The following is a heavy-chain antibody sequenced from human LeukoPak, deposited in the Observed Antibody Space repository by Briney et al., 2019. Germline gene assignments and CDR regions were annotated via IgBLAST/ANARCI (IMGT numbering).Heavy chain of an antibody. CDR3: ASLDY. J-gene: IGHJ4*02. V-gene: IGHV3-7*01. Sequence: PGGSLRLSCAASGFTFSSSWMNWVRQAPGKGLEWVANIKQDGSEKYYVDSVKGRFTISRDNAKNSLYLQMNTLRAEDTAVYYCASLDYRGQGTLVTVSS. CDR1: GFTFSSSW. CDR2: IKQDGSEK.